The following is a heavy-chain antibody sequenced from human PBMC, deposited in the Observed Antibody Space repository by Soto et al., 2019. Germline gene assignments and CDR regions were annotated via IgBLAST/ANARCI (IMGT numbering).Heavy chain of an antibody. Sequence: EVQLVESGGVVVQPGGSLRLSCAASGFTFDDYTMHWVRQAPGKGLEWVSLISWDGGSTYYADSVKGRFTISRDNSKNSLYLQMNILKTEDTAVYYCSRPGYSNYDSDYWGQGTLVTVSS. CDR2: ISWDGGST. D-gene: IGHD5-12*01. V-gene: IGHV3-43*01. CDR1: GFTFDDYT. CDR3: SRPGYSNYDSDY. J-gene: IGHJ4*02.